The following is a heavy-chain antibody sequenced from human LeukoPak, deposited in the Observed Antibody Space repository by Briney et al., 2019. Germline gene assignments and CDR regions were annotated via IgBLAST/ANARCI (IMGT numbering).Heavy chain of an antibody. J-gene: IGHJ4*02. V-gene: IGHV1-2*02. CDR3: ARAYVWGSYRYYFDY. CDR2: INPNSGGT. D-gene: IGHD3-16*02. Sequence: ASVKVSCKASGYTFTGYYMHWVRQAPGQGLDWMGWINPNSGGTNYAQKFQGRVTKTRDTSISTAYMELSRLRSDDTAVYYCARAYVWGSYRYYFDYWGQGTLVTVSS. CDR1: GYTFTGYY.